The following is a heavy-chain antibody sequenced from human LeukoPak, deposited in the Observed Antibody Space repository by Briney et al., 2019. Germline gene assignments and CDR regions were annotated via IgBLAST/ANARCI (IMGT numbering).Heavy chain of an antibody. J-gene: IGHJ3*02. V-gene: IGHV3-7*05. D-gene: IGHD2-2*01. CDR3: TRQSSSNAFEI. Sequence: GGSLRLSCSASGFTFSDHWMSWVRQAPGKELEWVASIKNDETEKRYVDSTQGRFTISRDNAKNTMYLQMNSLRAEDTATYYCTRQSSSNAFEIWGQGTMVTVS. CDR1: GFTFSDHW. CDR2: IKNDETEK.